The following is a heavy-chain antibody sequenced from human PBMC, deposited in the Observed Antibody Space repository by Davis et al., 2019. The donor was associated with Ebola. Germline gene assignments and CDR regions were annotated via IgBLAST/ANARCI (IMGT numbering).Heavy chain of an antibody. V-gene: IGHV3-21*01. CDR2: TSGSGDST. J-gene: IGHJ4*02. CDR1: GFTFSSYW. D-gene: IGHD6-6*01. Sequence: GESLKISCAASGFTFSSYWMSWVRQAPEKGLEWVSATSGSGDSTHHADSVKGRFAISRDNAKNSLYLQMNSLRDEDAAVYYCARRSSQALDWGQGTLVTVSS. CDR3: ARRSSQALD.